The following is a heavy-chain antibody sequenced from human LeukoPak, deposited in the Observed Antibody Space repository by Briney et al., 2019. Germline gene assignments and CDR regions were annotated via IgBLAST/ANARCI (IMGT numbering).Heavy chain of an antibody. CDR1: GLTVSSNY. D-gene: IGHD3-22*01. V-gene: IGHV3-66*02. Sequence: GGSLRLSCAASGLTVSSNYMGWVRRAPGKGLERVSVFYSGGRTYCADSVKGRFTISRDNSKNTLYLQINSLRAEDTAVYFCVRYYDSSGYTQGAFDIWGQGTMVTVSS. CDR2: FYSGGRT. CDR3: VRYYDSSGYTQGAFDI. J-gene: IGHJ3*02.